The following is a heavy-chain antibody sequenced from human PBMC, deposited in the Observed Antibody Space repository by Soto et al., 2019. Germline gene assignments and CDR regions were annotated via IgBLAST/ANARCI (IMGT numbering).Heavy chain of an antibody. V-gene: IGHV3-23*01. CDR3: AKIGGYSSFRFSDY. CDR2: ISGSGGST. J-gene: IGHJ4*02. CDR1: GFTFSSYA. D-gene: IGHD6-19*01. Sequence: EVQLLESGGGLVQPGGSLRLSCAASGFTFSSYAMRWVRQAPGKGLEWVSAISGSGGSTYYADSVKGRFTISRDNSKNTLYLQMNSLRAEDTAVYYCAKIGGYSSFRFSDYWGQGTLVTVSS.